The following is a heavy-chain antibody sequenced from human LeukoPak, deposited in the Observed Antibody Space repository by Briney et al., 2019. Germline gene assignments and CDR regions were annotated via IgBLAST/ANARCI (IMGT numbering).Heavy chain of an antibody. V-gene: IGHV1-69*05. Sequence: SVKVSCKASGGTFSSYAISWVRQAPGQGLEWMGGIIPIFGTANYAQKFQGRVTITTDESTSTAYMELSSLRSEDTAVYYCARSYAFGVVYYYYYMDGWGKGTTVTVSS. CDR3: ARSYAFGVVYYYYYMDG. CDR1: GGTFSSYA. CDR2: IIPIFGTA. D-gene: IGHD3-3*01. J-gene: IGHJ6*03.